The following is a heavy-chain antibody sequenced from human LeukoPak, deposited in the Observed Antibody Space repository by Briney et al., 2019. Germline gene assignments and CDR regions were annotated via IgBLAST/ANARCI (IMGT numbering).Heavy chain of an antibody. D-gene: IGHD1-26*01. CDR3: AREGGSYYPHYYFDY. Sequence: SETLSLTCTVSGGSISSYYWSWIRQPPGKGLDWIGYIYYSGSTNYNPSLKSRVTISVDTSKNQFSLKLRSVTAADTAVYYCAREGGSYYPHYYFDYWGQGTLVTVSS. CDR2: IYYSGST. V-gene: IGHV4-59*01. CDR1: GGSISSYY. J-gene: IGHJ4*02.